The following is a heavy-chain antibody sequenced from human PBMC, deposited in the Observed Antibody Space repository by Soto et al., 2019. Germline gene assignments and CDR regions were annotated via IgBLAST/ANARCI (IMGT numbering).Heavy chain of an antibody. CDR3: ARDLVPGYTGYSDY. D-gene: IGHD5-18*01. CDR2: SSAYNGNT. J-gene: IGHJ4*02. Sequence: QVQLVQSGAEVKKPGDSVKVTCKTSGYTFSNYGINWVRQAPGQGLEWMGWSSAYNGNTNFAQKLQGRVSLTTDTSTTTAYMELRSLTSDDTAVYYCARDLVPGYTGYSDYWGQGTLVTVSS. V-gene: IGHV1-18*01. CDR1: GYTFSNYG.